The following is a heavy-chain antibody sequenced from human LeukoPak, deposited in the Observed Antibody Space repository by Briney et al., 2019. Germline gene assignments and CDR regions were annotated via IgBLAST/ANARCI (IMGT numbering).Heavy chain of an antibody. CDR2: IRYDGSNK. V-gene: IGHV3-30*02. Sequence: RGSLRLSCAASGFTFSSYGMHWVRQAPGKGLEWVAFIRYDGSNKYYADSVKGRFTISRDNSKNTLYLQMNSLRAEDTAVYYCARGYSSGWVSLDYWGQGTLVTVSS. D-gene: IGHD6-19*01. CDR1: GFTFSSYG. CDR3: ARGYSSGWVSLDY. J-gene: IGHJ4*02.